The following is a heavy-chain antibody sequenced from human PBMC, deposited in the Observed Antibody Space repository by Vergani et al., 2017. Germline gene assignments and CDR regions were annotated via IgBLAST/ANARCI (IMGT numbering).Heavy chain of an antibody. J-gene: IGHJ2*01. D-gene: IGHD6-13*01. CDR1: GYSISSGYY. CDR2: IYHSGST. CDR3: ARPGSSSWYQVSWYFDL. V-gene: IGHV4-38-2*01. Sequence: QVQLQESGPGLVKPSETLSLTCAVSGYSISSGYYWGWIRQPPGKGLEWIGSIYHSGSTYYNPSLKSRVTISVDTSKNQFSLKLSSVTAADMAVYYCARPGSSSWYQVSWYFDLWGRGTLVTVSS.